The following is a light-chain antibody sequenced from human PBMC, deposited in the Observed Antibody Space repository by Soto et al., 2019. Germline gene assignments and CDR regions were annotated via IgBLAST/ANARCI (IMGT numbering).Light chain of an antibody. V-gene: IGKV1-5*01. CDR2: DAS. Sequence: DIQMTQSPSALSSSTGDRVTIACRASRNIGTCLAWYQQRPGNAPRLLIHDASRLESGVPSRFSGSGSGTEFTLTITSLQPDDFAPYYCQHCHDYPYIFGEGTNVEIK. CDR1: RNIGTC. CDR3: QHCHDYPYI. J-gene: IGKJ2*01.